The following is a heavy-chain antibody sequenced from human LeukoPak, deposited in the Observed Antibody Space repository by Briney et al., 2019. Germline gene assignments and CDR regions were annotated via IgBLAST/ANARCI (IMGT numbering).Heavy chain of an antibody. CDR1: GGSINNYY. D-gene: IGHD4-17*01. CDR3: AREYGDFDY. CDR2: INASGRT. Sequence: SETLSLTCTVSGGSINNYYWSWIRQPAGKGLEWIGRINASGRTNYNSALRSRVTMSVDTSKNQFSLKVKSVTAADTAVYYCAREYGDFDYWGQGTLVTVSS. V-gene: IGHV4-4*07. J-gene: IGHJ4*02.